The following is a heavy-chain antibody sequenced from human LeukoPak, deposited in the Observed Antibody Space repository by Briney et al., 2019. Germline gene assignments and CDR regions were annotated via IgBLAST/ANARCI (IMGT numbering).Heavy chain of an antibody. CDR1: GFTFSSYC. CDR3: AREAFGQQWIEF. V-gene: IGHV3-30*19. J-gene: IGHJ4*02. Sequence: PGGSLRLSCAASGFTFSSYCMHWVRQAPGKGLEWVAVISYDGSNTYYADSVKGRSTISRDNPQNTLYLQMNSLRAEDTAVYYCAREAFGQQWIEFWGQGTLVTVSS. CDR2: ISYDGSNT. D-gene: IGHD6-19*01.